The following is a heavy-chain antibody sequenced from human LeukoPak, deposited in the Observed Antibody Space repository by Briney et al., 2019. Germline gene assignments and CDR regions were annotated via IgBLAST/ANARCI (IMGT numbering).Heavy chain of an antibody. CDR1: GFTFSDHY. D-gene: IGHD3-3*01. CDR2: ISSSSSYI. J-gene: IGHJ6*02. CDR3: ARDSQYYDFWSGYSGYGMDV. V-gene: IGHV3-21*01. Sequence: PGGSLRLSCAASGFTFSDHYMDWVRQAPGKGLEWVSSISSSSSYIYYADSVKGRFTISRDNAKNSLYLQMNSLRAEDTAVYYCARDSQYYDFWSGYSGYGMDVWGQGTTVTISS.